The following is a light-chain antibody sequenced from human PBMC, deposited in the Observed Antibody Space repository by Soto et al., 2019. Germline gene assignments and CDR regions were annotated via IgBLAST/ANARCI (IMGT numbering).Light chain of an antibody. CDR3: QQYYTTPLT. CDR2: WAS. CDR1: QRGLFTSNNKNY. V-gene: IGKV4-1*01. Sequence: DIVMTQFPDSLGVSLVGRASSECNSSQRGLFTSNNKNYLGWFQQKPRQPPKLLLSWASTRESGVPDRFSGSGSGTDFTLTISSLQAEDVAVYYCQQYYTTPLTFGGGTKVDIK. J-gene: IGKJ4*01.